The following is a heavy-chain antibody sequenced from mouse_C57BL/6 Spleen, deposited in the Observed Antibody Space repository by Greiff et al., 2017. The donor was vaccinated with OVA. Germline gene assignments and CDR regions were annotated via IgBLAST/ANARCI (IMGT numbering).Heavy chain of an antibody. CDR1: GYTFTSYW. J-gene: IGHJ2*01. V-gene: IGHV1-52*01. Sequence: QVQLQQPGAELVRPGSSVKLSCKASGYTFTSYWMHWVKQRPIQGLEWIGNIDPSDSETHYNQKFKDKATLTVDQSSSTAYMQLSSLTSEDSAVYYCAREGANLLSDYWGQGTPLTVSS. CDR3: AREGANLLSDY. D-gene: IGHD1-1*01. CDR2: IDPSDSET.